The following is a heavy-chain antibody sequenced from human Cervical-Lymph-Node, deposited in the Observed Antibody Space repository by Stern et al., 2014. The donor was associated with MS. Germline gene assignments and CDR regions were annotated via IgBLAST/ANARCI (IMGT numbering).Heavy chain of an antibody. CDR1: GYNFPTYY. J-gene: IGHJ5*01. Sequence: EVQLVESGAEVKKPGESLKISCKGSGYNFPTYYIGWVRQMPGQCLEWMGMIYPGDSNARYSPSFQGQFPLSVDKSITTAYLQWSSLKASDTAIYYCARQHCGGGTCCRWFDSWGQGTLVTVSS. D-gene: IGHD2-21*01. V-gene: IGHV5-51*01. CDR2: IYPGDSNA. CDR3: ARQHCGGGTCCRWFDS.